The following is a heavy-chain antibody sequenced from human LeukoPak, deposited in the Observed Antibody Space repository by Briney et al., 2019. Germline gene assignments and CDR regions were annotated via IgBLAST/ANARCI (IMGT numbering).Heavy chain of an antibody. V-gene: IGHV1-2*02. J-gene: IGHJ4*02. CDR2: INPKSGGT. CDR1: GYTFTAYY. D-gene: IGHD6-19*01. CDR3: ARDRSVVAVGAYFDY. Sequence: ASVKVSCKASGYTFTAYYMHCVRQAPGQGREWMGWINPKSGGTNYAQKFQGRVTMTRDTSTSTAYMDLSTLRSDDTAVYYCARDRSVVAVGAYFDYWGQGTLVTVSS.